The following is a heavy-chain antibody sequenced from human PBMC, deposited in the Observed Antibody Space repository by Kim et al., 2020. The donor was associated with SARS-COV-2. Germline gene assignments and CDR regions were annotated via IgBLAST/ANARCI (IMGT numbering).Heavy chain of an antibody. D-gene: IGHD5-12*01. CDR3: ANGGDGYNLAY. Sequence: ANYAQKCQGRVTITADESTSTAYMELSSLRSEDTAVYYCANGGDGYNLAYWGQGTLVTVSS. V-gene: IGHV1-69*01. CDR2: A. J-gene: IGHJ4*02.